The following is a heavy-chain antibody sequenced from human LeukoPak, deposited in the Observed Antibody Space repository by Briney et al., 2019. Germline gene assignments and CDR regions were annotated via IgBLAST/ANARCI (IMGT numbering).Heavy chain of an antibody. CDR2: INHSGST. CDR1: GGSFSGYY. V-gene: IGHV4-34*01. CDR3: ARQRQGSSWYFGIDY. D-gene: IGHD6-13*01. Sequence: SETLSLTCAVYGGSFSGYYWSWIRQPPGKGLEWIGEINHSGSTNYNPSLKSRVTISVDTSKNQFSLKLSSVTAADTAVYYCARQRQGSSWYFGIDYWGQGTLVTVSS. J-gene: IGHJ4*02.